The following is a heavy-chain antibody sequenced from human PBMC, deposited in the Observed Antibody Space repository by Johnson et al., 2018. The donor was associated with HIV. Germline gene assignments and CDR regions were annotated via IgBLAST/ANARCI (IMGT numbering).Heavy chain of an antibody. CDR2: IWYDGSNK. J-gene: IGHJ3*02. CDR3: ARDGAGTGEGLDAFDI. D-gene: IGHD7-27*01. Sequence: QVQLVESGGGLVQPGGSLRLSCAASGFTFSSYAMSWVRQAPGKGLEWVALIWYDGSNKYYVDSVKGRFTISRDNSKNTLYLQMNSLRAEDTAVYYCARDGAGTGEGLDAFDIWGQGTRVTVSS. CDR1: GFTFSSYA. V-gene: IGHV3-33*08.